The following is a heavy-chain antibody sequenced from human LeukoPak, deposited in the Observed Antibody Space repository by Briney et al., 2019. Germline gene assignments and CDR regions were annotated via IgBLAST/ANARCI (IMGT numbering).Heavy chain of an antibody. Sequence: GRSLRLSCAASGFPFSSYGMHWVRQAPGKGLEWVAVIWYDGSNKYYADSVKGRFTISRGNSKNTLYLQMNSLRAEDTAVYYCARDDGPFDYWGQGTLVTVSS. CDR1: GFPFSSYG. D-gene: IGHD4-17*01. CDR2: IWYDGSNK. CDR3: ARDDGPFDY. J-gene: IGHJ4*02. V-gene: IGHV3-33*01.